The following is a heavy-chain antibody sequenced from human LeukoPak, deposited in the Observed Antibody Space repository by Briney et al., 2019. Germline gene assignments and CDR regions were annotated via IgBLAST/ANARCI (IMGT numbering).Heavy chain of an antibody. CDR1: GFTFSSYW. CDR3: ARGGVVGGCFGE. V-gene: IGHV3-7*04. Sequence: PGGSLRLSCAASGFTFSSYWMTWVRQAPGKGLEWVASIKVAGSEKYYVDSVKGRFTISRDNAKNSLYLQMNSLRAEDTAVYYCARGGVVGGCFGEWGQGTLVTVSS. J-gene: IGHJ4*02. D-gene: IGHD1-26*01. CDR2: IKVAGSEK.